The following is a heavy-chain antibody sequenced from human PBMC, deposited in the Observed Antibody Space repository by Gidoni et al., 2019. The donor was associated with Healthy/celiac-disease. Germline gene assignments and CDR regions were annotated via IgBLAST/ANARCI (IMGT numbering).Heavy chain of an antibody. CDR1: GGPFSSSA. CDR3: AIAENIVVVPEGGTFDP. J-gene: IGHJ5*02. D-gene: IGHD2-2*01. Sequence: QVQLVQSGAEVKKPGSSVKVSCKASGGPFSSSAISWVRQAPGQGLEWMGGIIPIFGTANYAQKFQGRVTITADESTSTAYMELSSLRSEDTAVYYCAIAENIVVVPEGGTFDPWGQGTLVTVSS. V-gene: IGHV1-69*01. CDR2: IIPIFGTA.